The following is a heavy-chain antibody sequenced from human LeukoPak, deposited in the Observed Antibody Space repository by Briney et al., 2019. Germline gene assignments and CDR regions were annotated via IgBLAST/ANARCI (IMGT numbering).Heavy chain of an antibody. V-gene: IGHV3-21*01. J-gene: IGHJ4*02. CDR2: ISSSSYI. CDR3: ARDGNEGYSVASNFDY. CDR1: GFTFSSYS. Sequence: GGSLRLSCAASGFTFSSYSMNWVRQAPGKGLEWVSAISSSSYIYYADSVKGRFTISRDNAKNSLYLQMNSLRAEDTAVYYCARDGNEGYSVASNFDYWGQGTLVTVSS. D-gene: IGHD5-18*01.